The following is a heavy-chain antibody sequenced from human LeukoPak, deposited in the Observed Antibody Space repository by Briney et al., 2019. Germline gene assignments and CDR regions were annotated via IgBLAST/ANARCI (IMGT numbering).Heavy chain of an antibody. V-gene: IGHV3-66*01. CDR1: GFTVSSNY. D-gene: IGHD3-10*01. CDR2: IYSGGST. CDR3: ARVSWVRGVNWFDP. Sequence: GGSLRLSCAASGFTVSSNYMSWVRQAPGKGLEWVSVIYSGGSTYYADSVKGRFTISRDNSKNTLYLQMNSLRAEDTAVYYCARVSWVRGVNWFDPWGQGTLVTVSS. J-gene: IGHJ5*02.